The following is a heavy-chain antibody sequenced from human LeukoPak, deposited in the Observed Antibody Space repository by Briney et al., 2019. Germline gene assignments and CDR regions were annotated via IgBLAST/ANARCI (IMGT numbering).Heavy chain of an antibody. CDR1: GFTFSSYE. CDR2: ISSSGSTI. Sequence: GGSLRLSCAASGFTFSSYEMNWVRQAPGKGLEWVSYISSSGSTIYYADSVKGRFTISRDNPKNSLYLQMNSLRAEDTAVYYCAGLGITMIGGVWGKGTTVTISS. J-gene: IGHJ6*04. D-gene: IGHD3-10*02. V-gene: IGHV3-48*03. CDR3: AGLGITMIGGV.